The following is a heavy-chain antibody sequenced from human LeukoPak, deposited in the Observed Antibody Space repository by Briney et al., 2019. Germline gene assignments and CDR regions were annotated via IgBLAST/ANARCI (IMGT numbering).Heavy chain of an antibody. CDR3: AKAPVTSCRGAFCYPFDY. D-gene: IGHD2-15*01. Sequence: PGGSLRLSCAASGFTFNNYAMHWVRQAPGKGLEWVAVISYDGSNKYYADSVKGRFTISRDNSKNTLYLQMNSLRAEDAAVYYCAKAPVTSCRGAFCYPFDYWGQGTLVTVSS. CDR2: ISYDGSNK. J-gene: IGHJ4*02. V-gene: IGHV3-30*04. CDR1: GFTFNNYA.